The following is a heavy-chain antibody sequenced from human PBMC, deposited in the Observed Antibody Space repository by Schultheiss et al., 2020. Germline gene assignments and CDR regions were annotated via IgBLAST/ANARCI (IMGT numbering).Heavy chain of an antibody. CDR3: AHFTYYYDSSGYYRIPKFDY. J-gene: IGHJ4*02. V-gene: IGHV2-5*02. CDR2: IYWDDDK. Sequence: SGPTQVKPTQTLTLTCTFSGFSLSTSGVGVGWIRQPPGKALEWLALIYWDDDKRYSPSLKSRLTITKDTSKNQVVLTMTNMDPVDTATYYCAHFTYYYDSSGYYRIPKFDYWGQGTLVTVSS. D-gene: IGHD3-22*01. CDR1: GFSLSTSGVG.